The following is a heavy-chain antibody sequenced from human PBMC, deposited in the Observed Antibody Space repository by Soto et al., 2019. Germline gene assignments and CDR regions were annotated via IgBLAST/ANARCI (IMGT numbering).Heavy chain of an antibody. Sequence: SETLSLTCTVSGDSISSGIYYWRWIRQHPGKGLEWIGYLYYTGSTYYNPSLRSRVTISLDTSRNQFSLNLSSVTAADTAVYYCARDRERGGGYFDYWGHGALVTVSS. CDR2: LYYTGST. CDR3: ARDRERGGGYFDY. CDR1: GDSISSGIYY. V-gene: IGHV4-31*03. J-gene: IGHJ4*01. D-gene: IGHD1-26*01.